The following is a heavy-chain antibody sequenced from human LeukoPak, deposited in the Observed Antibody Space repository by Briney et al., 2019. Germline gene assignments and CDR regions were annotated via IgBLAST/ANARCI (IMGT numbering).Heavy chain of an antibody. V-gene: IGHV4-38-2*02. CDR2: IYHSGST. Sequence: PSETLSLTCTVSGYSISSGYYWGWIRQPPGKGLEWIGSIYHSGSTYYNPSLKSRVTISVDTSKNQFSLKLCSVTAADTAVYYCAREGPGAPDDYWGQGTLATVSS. D-gene: IGHD1-14*01. CDR1: GYSISSGYY. J-gene: IGHJ4*02. CDR3: AREGPGAPDDY.